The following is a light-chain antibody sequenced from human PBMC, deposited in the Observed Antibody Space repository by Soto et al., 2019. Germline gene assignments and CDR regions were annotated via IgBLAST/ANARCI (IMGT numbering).Light chain of an antibody. CDR1: QSLLHSNGYNY. J-gene: IGKJ5*01. Sequence: IVMTPSPLSLPVTPGEPASISGSSSQSLLHSNGYNYLARYLQKPGQAPQLLIYLGSNRASGVADRLSGSGSGKDFTLKISRVEAEDVGVYYCMQSLRTPITCGQGTRLEIK. CDR3: MQSLRTPIT. V-gene: IGKV2-28*01. CDR2: LGS.